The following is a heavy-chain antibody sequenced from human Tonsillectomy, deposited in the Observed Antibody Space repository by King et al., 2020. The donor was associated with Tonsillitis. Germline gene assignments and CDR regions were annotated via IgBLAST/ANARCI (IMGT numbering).Heavy chain of an antibody. D-gene: IGHD7-27*01. CDR2: ISWTSCSI. CDR3: AKDLGTGGSLGIDI. V-gene: IGHV3-9*01. CDR1: GFTFDDYA. Sequence: VQLVESGGGLVQPGRSLRLSCAASGFTFDDYAMHWVRQAPGKGLEWVSGISWTSCSIGYADSVKGRFTFSRDNAKNSLYLQMNSLRAEDTALYYCAKDLGTGGSLGIDIWGQGTMVTVSS. J-gene: IGHJ3*02.